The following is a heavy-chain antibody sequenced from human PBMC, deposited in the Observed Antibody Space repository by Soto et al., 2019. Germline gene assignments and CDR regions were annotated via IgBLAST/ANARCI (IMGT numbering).Heavy chain of an antibody. CDR2: INPSGGTT. D-gene: IGHD2-21*01. V-gene: IGHV1-46*01. Sequence: ASVNVSCKASGDIISGYYIHRVRQVPRQGREWMGIINPSGGTTVYAQEFQGRVTMPRDTTTSTVYMALSRLSSEVTAMYYCGRSYCGGECLKRWFDTWG. CDR1: GDIISGYY. CDR3: GRSYCGGECLKRWFDT. J-gene: IGHJ5*01.